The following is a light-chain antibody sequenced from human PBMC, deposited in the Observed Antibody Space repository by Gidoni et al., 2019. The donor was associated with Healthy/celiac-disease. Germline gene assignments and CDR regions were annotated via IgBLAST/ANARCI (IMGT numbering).Light chain of an antibody. CDR1: QSIGGY. CDR2: AAS. Sequence: DIQMTQSPSSLSASVGDRVTITCRASQSIGGYLNWYQQKPGKAPNLLIYAASTLQSGVPSRFSGSGSGTDFTLTINSLQPEDFAIYYCQQSYSTLLTFXGXTKVEI. V-gene: IGKV1-39*01. J-gene: IGKJ4*01. CDR3: QQSYSTLLT.